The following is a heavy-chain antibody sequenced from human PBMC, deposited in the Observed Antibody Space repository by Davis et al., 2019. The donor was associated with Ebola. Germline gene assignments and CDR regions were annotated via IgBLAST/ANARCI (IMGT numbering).Heavy chain of an antibody. J-gene: IGHJ5*02. V-gene: IGHV1-2*04. CDR2: INPNTGGT. CDR1: GYTFTGFY. CDR3: ARGRTVTGTRGLSWFDP. D-gene: IGHD6-19*01. Sequence: AASVKVSCKASGYTFTGFYIHWARQAPGQGLEWLGWINPNTGGTNLAQKFQGWVTITRDTSATTAYTELSSLRSEDTAAYYCARGRTVTGTRGLSWFDPWGQGALVTVSS.